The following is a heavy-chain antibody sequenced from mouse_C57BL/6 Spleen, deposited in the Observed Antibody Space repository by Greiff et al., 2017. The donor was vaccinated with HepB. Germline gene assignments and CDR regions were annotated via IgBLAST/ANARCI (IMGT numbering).Heavy chain of an antibody. CDR1: GFTFSDYG. V-gene: IGHV5-17*01. J-gene: IGHJ3*01. CDR2: ISSGSSTI. D-gene: IGHD4-1*01. CDR3: ARSNWDAWFAY. Sequence: EVKLVESGGGLVKPGGSLKLSCAASGFTFSDYGMHWVRQAPEKGLEWVAYISSGSSTIYYADTVKGRFTISRDNAKNTRFLQMTSLRSEDTAMYYWARSNWDAWFAYWGQGTLVTVSA.